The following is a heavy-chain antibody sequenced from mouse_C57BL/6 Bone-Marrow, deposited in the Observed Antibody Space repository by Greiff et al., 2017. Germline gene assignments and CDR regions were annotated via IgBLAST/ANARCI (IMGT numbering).Heavy chain of an antibody. Sequence: QVQLQQSGPELVKPGASVKISCKASGYSFTSYNIHWVKQRPGQGLEWIGWIYPGNGNTKYNEKFKGKATLTADTSSSPAYMQLIRLTSADSAVYYCRVYYGSSRYYFDYWGQGTTLTVSS. CDR2: IYPGNGNT. CDR1: GYSFTSYN. J-gene: IGHJ2*01. CDR3: RVYYGSSRYYFDY. V-gene: IGHV1-66*01. D-gene: IGHD1-1*01.